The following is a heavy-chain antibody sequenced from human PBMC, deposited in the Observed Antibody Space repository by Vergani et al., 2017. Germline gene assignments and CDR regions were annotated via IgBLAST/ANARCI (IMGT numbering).Heavy chain of an antibody. CDR2: ISSSSSYI. Sequence: VQLVESGGGLVKPGGSLRLSCAASGFTFSSYSMNWVRQAPGKGLEWVSSISSSSSYIYYADSVKGRFTISRDNAKNSLYLQMNSLRAEDTAVYYCAGICSSTSCLLLNGMDVWGQGTTVTVSS. J-gene: IGHJ6*02. D-gene: IGHD2-2*01. CDR3: AGICSSTSCLLLNGMDV. CDR1: GFTFSSYS. V-gene: IGHV3-21*01.